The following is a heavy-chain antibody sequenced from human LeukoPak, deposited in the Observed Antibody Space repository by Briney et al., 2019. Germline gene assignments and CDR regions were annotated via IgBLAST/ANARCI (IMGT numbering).Heavy chain of an antibody. CDR1: GFTFSSYS. CDR3: ARVGYDSSGYYPSHAFDI. J-gene: IGHJ3*02. CDR2: ISSSSSYI. Sequence: PGGSLRLSCAASGFTFSSYSMNWVRQAPGKGLEWVSSISSSSSYIYYADSVKGRFTISRDNAKNSLYLQMNSLRAEDTAAYYCARVGYDSSGYYPSHAFDIWGQGTMVTVSS. D-gene: IGHD3-22*01. V-gene: IGHV3-21*01.